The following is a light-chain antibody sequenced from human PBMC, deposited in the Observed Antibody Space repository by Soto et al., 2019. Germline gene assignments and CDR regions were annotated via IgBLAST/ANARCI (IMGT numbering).Light chain of an antibody. CDR2: GAS. V-gene: IGKV3-15*01. CDR1: QSVSSN. J-gene: IGKJ4*01. Sequence: EIVMTQSPATLSVSPGERATLSCRASQSVSSNLAWYQQKPGQAPRLLIYGASTRATGIPAKFSGSGSGTEITLTISSLQSEDFAVYYCQQYNNWPLTFGGGTKVEIQ. CDR3: QQYNNWPLT.